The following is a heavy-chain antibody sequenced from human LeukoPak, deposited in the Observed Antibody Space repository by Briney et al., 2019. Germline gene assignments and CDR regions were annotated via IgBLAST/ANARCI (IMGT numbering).Heavy chain of an antibody. CDR1: GYSISSGYY. CDR3: ARAQRYFDGLTQYNWFDP. V-gene: IGHV4-38-2*02. Sequence: SETLSLTCTVSGYSISSGYYWGWIRQPPGKGLEWIGSIYHSGSTYYNPSLKSRVTISVDTSKNQFSLKLSSVTAADTAVYYCARAQRYFDGLTQYNWFDPWGQGTLVTVSS. D-gene: IGHD3-9*01. CDR2: IYHSGST. J-gene: IGHJ5*02.